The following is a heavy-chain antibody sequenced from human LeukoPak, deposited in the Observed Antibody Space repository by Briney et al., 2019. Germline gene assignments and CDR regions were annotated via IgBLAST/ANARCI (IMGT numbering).Heavy chain of an antibody. CDR3: ASMTTYCGGDCYFFDY. Sequence: GGSLRLSCAASGFTFSNHAMSWVRQAPGKGLEWVSRIGAGGSNTYHADSVKGQFTISRDNSKNSLYLQMNSLRAEDTAVYYCASMTTYCGGDCYFFDYWGQGTLVTVSS. D-gene: IGHD2-21*02. V-gene: IGHV3-23*01. CDR1: GFTFSNHA. CDR2: IGAGGSNT. J-gene: IGHJ4*02.